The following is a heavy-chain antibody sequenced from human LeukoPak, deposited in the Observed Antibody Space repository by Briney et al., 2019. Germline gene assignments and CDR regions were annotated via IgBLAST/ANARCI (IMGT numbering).Heavy chain of an antibody. CDR2: IYYSGST. Sequence: PSETLSLTCTVSGGSISSYYWSWIRQPPGKGLEWIGYIYYSGSTNYNPSLKSRVTISVDTSKNQFSLKLSSVTAADTAVYYCARGGYCSSTSCYSLDHWAVGYAFDIWGQGTMVTVSS. CDR3: ARGGYCSSTSCYSLDHWAVGYAFDI. D-gene: IGHD2-2*01. V-gene: IGHV4-59*01. CDR1: GGSISSYY. J-gene: IGHJ3*02.